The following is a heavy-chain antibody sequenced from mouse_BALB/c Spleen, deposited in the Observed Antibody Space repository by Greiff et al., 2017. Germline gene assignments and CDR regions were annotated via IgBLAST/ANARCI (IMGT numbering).Heavy chain of an antibody. D-gene: IGHD3-3*01. V-gene: IGHV1-55*01. Sequence: QVQLQQPGAELVKPGTSVKLSCKASGYNFTSYWINWVKLRPGQGLEWIGDIYPGSGSTNYNEKFKSKATLTVDTSSSTAYMQLSSLASEDSALYYCTSHRAEDYAMDYWGQGTSVTVSS. J-gene: IGHJ4*01. CDR3: TSHRAEDYAMDY. CDR2: IYPGSGST. CDR1: GYNFTSYW.